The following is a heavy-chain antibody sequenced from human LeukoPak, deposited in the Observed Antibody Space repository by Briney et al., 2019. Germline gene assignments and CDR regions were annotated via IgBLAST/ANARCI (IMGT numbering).Heavy chain of an antibody. V-gene: IGHV4-30-2*01. Sequence: SETLSLTCTVSGGSISSGGYSWSWIRQPPGKGLEWIGYIYHSGSTYYNPSLKSRVTISVDRSKNQFSLKLSSVTAADTAVYYCARGLRYFDWWGQGTLVTVSS. D-gene: IGHD3-9*01. J-gene: IGHJ4*02. CDR3: ARGLRYFDW. CDR1: GGSISSGGYS. CDR2: IYHSGST.